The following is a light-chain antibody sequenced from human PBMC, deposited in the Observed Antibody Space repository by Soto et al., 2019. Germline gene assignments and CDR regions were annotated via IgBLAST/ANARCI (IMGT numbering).Light chain of an antibody. CDR1: QSIDNH. V-gene: IGKV1-27*01. CDR2: AAS. J-gene: IGKJ1*01. CDR3: QKCKVAPWT. Sequence: DSQMPLFPSPLSASVGDSLTITCRASQSIDNHLAWYQQKPGKAPKLLIYAASTLQSGVPSRFTGSGSGTDFTLTISSLQPEDAAIYYCQKCKVAPWTFGQGTKVDIK.